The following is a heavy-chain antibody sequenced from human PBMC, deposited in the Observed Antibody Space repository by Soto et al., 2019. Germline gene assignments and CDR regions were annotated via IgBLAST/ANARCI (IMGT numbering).Heavy chain of an antibody. Sequence: SETLSLTCTVSGGSVSSGSYYWSWIRQPPGKGLEWIGYIYYSGSTNYNPSLKSRVTISVDTSKNQFSLKLSSVTAADTAVYYCARARGYSYDFDYWGQGTLVTVSS. CDR3: ARARGYSYDFDY. D-gene: IGHD5-18*01. V-gene: IGHV4-61*01. CDR1: GGSVSSGSYY. J-gene: IGHJ4*02. CDR2: IYYSGST.